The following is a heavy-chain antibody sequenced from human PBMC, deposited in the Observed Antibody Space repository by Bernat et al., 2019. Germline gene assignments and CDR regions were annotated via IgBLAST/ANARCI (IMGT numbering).Heavy chain of an antibody. Sequence: EVQLVESGGGLVKPGGSLRLSCAASGFTFSNAWMSWVRQAPGKGLEWVGRIKSKTDGGTTDYAAPVKGRVTIPRDDSKNTLYLQMNSLKTENTAVYYCTAVPSSGSSRWYISGFDPWGQGTLVTVSS. CDR3: TAVPSSGSSRWYISGFDP. CDR1: GFTFSNAW. V-gene: IGHV3-15*01. D-gene: IGHD6-13*01. CDR2: IKSKTDGGTT. J-gene: IGHJ5*02.